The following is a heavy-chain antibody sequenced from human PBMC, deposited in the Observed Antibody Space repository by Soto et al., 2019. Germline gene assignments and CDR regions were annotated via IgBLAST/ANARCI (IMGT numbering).Heavy chain of an antibody. V-gene: IGHV3-23*01. CDR2: ISGSVSGGRVDT. J-gene: IGHJ3*02. D-gene: IGHD2-8*01. Sequence: GGSLRLSCAASGFTFSTYAMSWVRQAPGKGLEWVSAISGSVSGGRVDTYYADSVKGRFTISRDNSIDTPYLQMNSLRTEDAAVYYCARTRGYGVFDGYDIWGQGAMVTVSS. CDR1: GFTFSTYA. CDR3: ARTRGYGVFDGYDI.